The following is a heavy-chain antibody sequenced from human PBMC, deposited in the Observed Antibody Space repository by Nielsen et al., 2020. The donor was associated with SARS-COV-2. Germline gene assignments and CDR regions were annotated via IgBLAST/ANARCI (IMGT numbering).Heavy chain of an antibody. CDR3: AKDFCSSTSCPPWYYYYGMDV. CDR1: GFTFSSYS. CDR2: ISSSSSYI. V-gene: IGHV3-21*01. D-gene: IGHD2-2*01. J-gene: IGHJ6*02. Sequence: GESLKISCAASGFTFSSYSMNWVRQAPGKGLEWVSSISSSSSYIYYADSVKGRFTISRDNAKNSLYLQMNSLRAEDTAVYYCAKDFCSSTSCPPWYYYYGMDVWGQGTTVTVSS.